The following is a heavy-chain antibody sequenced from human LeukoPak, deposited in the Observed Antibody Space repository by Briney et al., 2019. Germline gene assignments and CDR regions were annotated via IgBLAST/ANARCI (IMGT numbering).Heavy chain of an antibody. Sequence: GGSLRLSCAASGFTFSSYSMNWVRQAPGKGLEWVSSISSSSSYMYYADSVKGRFTISRDNAKNSLYLQMNSLRAEDTAVYYCARDPSFLGEYYDSSGYQYYFDYWGQGTLVTVSS. CDR1: GFTFSSYS. J-gene: IGHJ4*02. CDR2: ISSSSSYM. V-gene: IGHV3-21*01. CDR3: ARDPSFLGEYYDSSGYQYYFDY. D-gene: IGHD3-22*01.